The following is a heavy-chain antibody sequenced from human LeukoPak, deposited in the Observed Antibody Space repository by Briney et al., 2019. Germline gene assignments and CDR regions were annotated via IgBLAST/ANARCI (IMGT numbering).Heavy chain of an antibody. Sequence: PGGSLRLSCAASGFXFNTHAIHWVRQAPGKGLEWVAFISYDGSIKYYADSVKGRFTISRDNSKNTLYLQMSSLRTEDTAVYYCARDRSRNYSCDHWGQGTLVSVSS. CDR3: ARDRSRNYSCDH. V-gene: IGHV3-30-3*01. CDR1: GFXFNTHA. D-gene: IGHD1-7*01. CDR2: ISYDGSIK. J-gene: IGHJ4*02.